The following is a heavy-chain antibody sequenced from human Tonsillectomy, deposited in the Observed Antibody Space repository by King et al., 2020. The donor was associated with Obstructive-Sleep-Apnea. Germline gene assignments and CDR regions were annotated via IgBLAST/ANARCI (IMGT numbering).Heavy chain of an antibody. Sequence: VQLQQWGAGLLKPSETLSLTCAVYGGSFSGYYWSWIRQLPGKGLEWIGEINHSGSTNYNPTLKSRVTISVDTSKNQFSLKLCSVTAADTAVYYCARDLYYYGSGSLSPFDPWGQGTLVTVSS. V-gene: IGHV4-34*01. CDR3: ARDLYYYGSGSLSPFDP. CDR2: INHSGST. J-gene: IGHJ5*02. CDR1: GGSFSGYY. D-gene: IGHD3-10*01.